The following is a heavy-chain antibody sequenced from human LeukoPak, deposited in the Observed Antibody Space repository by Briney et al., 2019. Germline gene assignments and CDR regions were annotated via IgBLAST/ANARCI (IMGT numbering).Heavy chain of an antibody. Sequence: PSETLSLTCTVSGFSISGYYWSWLRQPPGKGLEWCGCIYYSGSTNYNPSLKSRVTISVDTSKNQYSLKLSSVTAADTAVYYCAHHYDSSGYYSLYGDAFDIWGQGTMVTVSS. V-gene: IGHV4-59*01. CDR2: IYYSGST. CDR3: AHHYDSSGYYSLYGDAFDI. D-gene: IGHD3-22*01. CDR1: GFSISGYY. J-gene: IGHJ3*02.